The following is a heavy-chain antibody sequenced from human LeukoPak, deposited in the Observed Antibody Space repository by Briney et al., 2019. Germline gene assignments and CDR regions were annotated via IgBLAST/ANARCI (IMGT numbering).Heavy chain of an antibody. Sequence: GGSLRLSCAASGFTFSSYGMSWVRQAPGKGLEWVSTLSTSTTRTYYADSVKGRFTISRDNSKRTLYLQMNSLRAEDTAVYYCAKDSGVLRHFDWLSYFDYWGQGTLVTVSS. V-gene: IGHV3-23*01. J-gene: IGHJ4*02. CDR3: AKDSGVLRHFDWLSYFDY. CDR1: GFTFSSYG. CDR2: LSTSTTRT. D-gene: IGHD3-9*01.